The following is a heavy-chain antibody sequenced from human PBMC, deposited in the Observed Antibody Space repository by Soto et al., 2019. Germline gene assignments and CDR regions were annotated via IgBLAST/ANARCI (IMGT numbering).Heavy chain of an antibody. CDR3: AKQQGPGTPYYYDMDV. CDR2: LSGSGGST. D-gene: IGHD1-1*01. Sequence: EVQLLEAGGGLVQPGGSQRLSCAASGFTFSSYAMTWVRQSPGKGLEWVSTLSGSGGSTYYAAYVKGRFTISRDNSKDPLYLEMNSLRGEDTAVYFCAKQQGPGTPYYYDMDVWGQGKAVTVSS. J-gene: IGHJ6*02. V-gene: IGHV3-23*01. CDR1: GFTFSSYA.